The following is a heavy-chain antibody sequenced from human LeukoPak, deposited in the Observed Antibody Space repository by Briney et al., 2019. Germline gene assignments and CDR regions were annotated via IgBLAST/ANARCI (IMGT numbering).Heavy chain of an antibody. D-gene: IGHD5-24*01. CDR1: GGSISSYY. CDR2: IYYSGST. CDR3: ARGGRWLQFNY. Sequence: SETLSLTCTVSGGSISSYYWSWIRQPPGKGLEWIGYIYYSGSTNYNPALKSRVTISVDTSKNQFSLKLSSVTAADTAVYYCARGGRWLQFNYWGRGTLVTVSS. V-gene: IGHV4-59*01. J-gene: IGHJ4*02.